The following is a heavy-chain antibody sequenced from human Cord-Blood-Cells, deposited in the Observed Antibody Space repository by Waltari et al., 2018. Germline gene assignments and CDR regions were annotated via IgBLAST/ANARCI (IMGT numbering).Heavy chain of an antibody. J-gene: IGHJ4*02. CDR3: ARDPIRYCSGGSCYPYEFDY. V-gene: IGHV4-34*01. CDR2: INHSGST. CDR1: GGSFSGYY. D-gene: IGHD2-15*01. Sequence: QVQLQQWGAGLLKPSETLSLTCAVYGGSFSGYYWSWIRQPPGKGLEWIGEINHSGSTNNNQSLKGRVTISVDTSKNQFSLKLSSVTAADTAVYYCARDPIRYCSGGSCYPYEFDYWGQGTLVTVSS.